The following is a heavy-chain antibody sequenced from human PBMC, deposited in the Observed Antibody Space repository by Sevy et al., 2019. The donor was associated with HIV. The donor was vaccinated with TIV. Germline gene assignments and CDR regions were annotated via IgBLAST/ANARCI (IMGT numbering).Heavy chain of an antibody. Sequence: GESLKISCAASGFTFSDYYMSWIRQAPGKGLEWVSYISSSSYTNYADSVKGRFTISRDNAKNSLYLQMNSLRAEDTAVYYCARGDCSGGSCYADYWGQGTLVTVSS. D-gene: IGHD2-15*01. CDR1: GFTFSDYY. V-gene: IGHV3-11*06. CDR2: ISSSSYT. CDR3: ARGDCSGGSCYADY. J-gene: IGHJ4*02.